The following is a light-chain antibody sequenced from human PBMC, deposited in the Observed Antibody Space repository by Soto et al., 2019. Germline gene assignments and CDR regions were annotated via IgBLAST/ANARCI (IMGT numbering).Light chain of an antibody. V-gene: IGLV2-8*01. J-gene: IGLJ2*01. CDR2: GVS. CDR3: SSYAGSSVV. Sequence: QSALTQPPSASGSPGQSVTISCTGTSSDVGSYNLVSWHQQHPGKAPKVMIYGVSQRPSGVPDRFSGSKSGNTASLTVSGLQAEDEADYYCSSYAGSSVVFVAGTKLTVL. CDR1: SSDVGSYNL.